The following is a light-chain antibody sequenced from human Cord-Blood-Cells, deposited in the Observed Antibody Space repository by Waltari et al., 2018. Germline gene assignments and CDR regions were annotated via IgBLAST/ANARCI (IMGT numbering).Light chain of an antibody. J-gene: IGKJ3*01. CDR3: LQRSNWPPFT. CDR1: QSVSSY. Sequence: EIVLTQSPATLSLSPGERATLSCRASQSVSSYLAWYQQKPGQAPRLLIYDASNRATGIPARFSGSGSGTVFTLTISSLEPEDFAVYYCLQRSNWPPFTFGPGTKVDIK. CDR2: DAS. V-gene: IGKV3-11*01.